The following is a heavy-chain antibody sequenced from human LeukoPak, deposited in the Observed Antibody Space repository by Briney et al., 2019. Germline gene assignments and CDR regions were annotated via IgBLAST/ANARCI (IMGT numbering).Heavy chain of an antibody. CDR3: ARDRTTVTTFYYFDY. J-gene: IGHJ4*02. D-gene: IGHD4-17*01. CDR1: GFTFSSYS. CDR2: ISSSSSYI. V-gene: IGHV3-21*01. Sequence: GGSLRLSCAASGFTFSSYSMNWVRQAPGQGLEWVSSISSSSSYIYYADSVKGRFTISRDNAKNSLYLQMNSLRAEDTAVYYCARDRTTVTTFYYFDYWGQGTLVTVSS.